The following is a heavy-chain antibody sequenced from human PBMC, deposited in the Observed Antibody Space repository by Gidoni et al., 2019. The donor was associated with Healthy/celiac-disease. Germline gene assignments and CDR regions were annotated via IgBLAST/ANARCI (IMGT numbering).Heavy chain of an antibody. J-gene: IGHJ4*02. CDR2: LSYAGSTT. D-gene: IGHD6-13*01. Sequence: MQQVESGGGAVQPGWSLRLTCAASGVPFSSYGVHWVRQAPGKGLEWVAVLSYAGSTTYSADSVKGRVTIARDNSKNTLYLQMNSLRAEDTAVYYCARKVLAAALIDYWGQGTLVTVSS. V-gene: IGHV3-33*01. CDR1: GVPFSSYG. CDR3: ARKVLAAALIDY.